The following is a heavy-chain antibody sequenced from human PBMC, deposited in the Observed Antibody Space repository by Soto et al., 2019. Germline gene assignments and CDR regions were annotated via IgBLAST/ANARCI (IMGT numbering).Heavy chain of an antibody. CDR2: ILSSSGVI. CDR1: GGSISSSSSY. D-gene: IGHD2-21*01. V-gene: IGHV3-48*01. CDR3: ARSLVWPIDAFDI. Sequence: ETLSLTCTVSGGSISSSSSYWGWVRQPPGKGLEWVSFILSSSGVIYYADSVKGRFTITRDNAKNSLYLQMNSLRAEDTAVYYCARSLVWPIDAFDIWGKGTMVTVSS. J-gene: IGHJ3*02.